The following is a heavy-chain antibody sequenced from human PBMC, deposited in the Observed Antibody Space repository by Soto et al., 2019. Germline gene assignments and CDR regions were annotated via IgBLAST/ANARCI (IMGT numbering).Heavy chain of an antibody. CDR3: AKDFTAYLSSWFHL. V-gene: IGHV3-23*01. CDR2: ITGSGSTT. CDR1: EFTFSSNA. D-gene: IGHD6-13*01. Sequence: EAQLLESGGGLVQPGGSLRLSCAASEFTFSSNAMHWVRQAPGKGLEWVSGITGSGSTTFYADSVKGRFTISRDNSKNTLYLHMSSLRAEDTAIYYCAKDFTAYLSSWFHLWGQGTLVTVSS. J-gene: IGHJ5*02.